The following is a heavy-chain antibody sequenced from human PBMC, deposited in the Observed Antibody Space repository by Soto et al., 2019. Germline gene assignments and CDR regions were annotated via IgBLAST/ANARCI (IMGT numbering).Heavy chain of an antibody. CDR1: DGSISSSSYY. CDR3: ARRTVGYYGMDV. CDR2: IYYSGST. Sequence: TLSLTCTVSDGSISSSSYYWGWIHQPPGKGLEWIGSIYYSGSTYYNPSLKSRVTISVDTSKNQFSLKLSSVTAADTAVYYCARRTVGYYGMDVWGQGTTVTVSS. V-gene: IGHV4-39*01. D-gene: IGHD1-26*01. J-gene: IGHJ6*02.